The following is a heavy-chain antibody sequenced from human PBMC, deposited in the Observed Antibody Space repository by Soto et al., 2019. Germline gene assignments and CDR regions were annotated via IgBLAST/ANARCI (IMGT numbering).Heavy chain of an antibody. V-gene: IGHV1-18*04. J-gene: IGHJ4*02. CDR2: SSAYNGNT. Sequence: ASVKVSCKDSGYTFTSYGISWVRQALGQGLEWMGWSSAYNGNTNYAQKLQGRVTMTTDTSTSTAYMELRSLRSDDTAVYYCAREANYYDSSGYCDYWGQGTLVTVSS. CDR3: AREANYYDSSGYCDY. CDR1: GYTFTSYG. D-gene: IGHD3-22*01.